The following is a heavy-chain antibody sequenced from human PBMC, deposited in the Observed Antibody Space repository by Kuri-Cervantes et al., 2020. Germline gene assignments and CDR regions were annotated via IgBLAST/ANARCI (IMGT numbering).Heavy chain of an antibody. CDR1: GFTFSSYA. J-gene: IGHJ3*02. Sequence: GESLKISCAASGFTFSSYAMHWVRQAPGKGLEWVAIISYDGSNQYYADSVKGRFTISRDNSNNTLYLLMNSLRAEDTAVYYCAKDLLDCSGGSCYDDDAFDIWGQGTMVTVSS. D-gene: IGHD2-15*01. CDR3: AKDLLDCSGGSCYDDDAFDI. V-gene: IGHV3-30-3*01. CDR2: ISYDGSNQ.